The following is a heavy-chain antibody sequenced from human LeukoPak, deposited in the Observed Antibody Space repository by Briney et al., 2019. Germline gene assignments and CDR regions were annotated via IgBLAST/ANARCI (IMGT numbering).Heavy chain of an antibody. CDR3: ANVHYCSSTSCYTFGVGWFDP. J-gene: IGHJ5*02. D-gene: IGHD2-2*02. Sequence: PSGTLSLTCAVSGGSISSSNWWSWVRQPPGKGLEWIGEIYHSGSTNYNPSLKSRVTISVDKSKNQFSLKLSSVTAADTAVYYCANVHYCSSTSCYTFGVGWFDPWGQGTLVTVSS. CDR2: IYHSGST. CDR1: GGSISSSNW. V-gene: IGHV4-4*02.